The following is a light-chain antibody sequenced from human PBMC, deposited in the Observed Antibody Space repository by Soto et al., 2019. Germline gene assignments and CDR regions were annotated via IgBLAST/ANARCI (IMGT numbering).Light chain of an antibody. CDR3: EQYENSVMYT. CDR2: DVS. V-gene: IGKV3-20*01. CDR1: QSVRSSF. Sequence: IVMTQSPATLSLSPGERATLSCRASQSVRSSFFAWYQQKPGQAPRLLIYDVSIRATGIPDRFSGSGSGTDFTLTINRLEPEDFAVYYCEQYENSVMYTFGQGTKLEIK. J-gene: IGKJ2*01.